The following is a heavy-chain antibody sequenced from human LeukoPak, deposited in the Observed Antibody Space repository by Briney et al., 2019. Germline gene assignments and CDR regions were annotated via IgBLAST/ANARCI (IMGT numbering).Heavy chain of an antibody. D-gene: IGHD3-9*01. CDR3: ARDPTRRQSYYDILTGSPNWFDP. J-gene: IGHJ5*02. V-gene: IGHV3-30*03. Sequence: GGSLRLSCAASGFTFSSYGMHWVRQAPGKGLEWVAVISYDGSNKYYADSVKGRFTISRDNSKNTLYLQMNSLRAEDTAVYYCARDPTRRQSYYDILTGSPNWFDPWGQGTLVTVSS. CDR2: ISYDGSNK. CDR1: GFTFSSYG.